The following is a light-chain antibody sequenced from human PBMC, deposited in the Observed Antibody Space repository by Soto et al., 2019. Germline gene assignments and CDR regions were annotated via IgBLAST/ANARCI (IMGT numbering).Light chain of an antibody. CDR1: SSDVDTYKY. CDR3: CSYAGSTTRVQ. J-gene: IGLJ2*01. Sequence: QSALTQPASVSGSPGQSITISCTGTSSDVDTYKYVSWYQQHPGKAPKLMIYEVSYRPSGVSDRFSGSKSGNTASLTISGLHAEDEADYYCCSYAGSTTRVQFGGGTKLTVL. CDR2: EVS. V-gene: IGLV2-14*01.